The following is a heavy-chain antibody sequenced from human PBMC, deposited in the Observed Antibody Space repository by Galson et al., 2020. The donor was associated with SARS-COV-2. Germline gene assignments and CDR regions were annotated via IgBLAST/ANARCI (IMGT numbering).Heavy chain of an antibody. CDR2: FNPNSGGT. D-gene: IGHD3-9*01. Sequence: GASVKVSCKASGYTFTGYSMHWVRQAPGQGLEWMGWFNPNSGGTNFAQKFQGRVTMSRDTSISTAYMELSRLSSDDTAVYYCARDEYDVLTGYYKRGPFRYWGQGTLVTVSS. CDR1: GYTFTGYS. J-gene: IGHJ4*02. CDR3: ARDEYDVLTGYYKRGPFRY. V-gene: IGHV1-2*02.